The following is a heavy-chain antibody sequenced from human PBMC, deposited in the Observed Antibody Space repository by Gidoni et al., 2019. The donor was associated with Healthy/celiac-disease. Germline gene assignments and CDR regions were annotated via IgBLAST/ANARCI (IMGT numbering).Heavy chain of an antibody. Sequence: QVQLQESGPGLLKPSQTLSLTCPVSGCSISSGGYYWSWIRQHPGKGLEWIGYIYYSGSTNYNPSLKSRVTISVDTSKNQFSLKLSSVTAADTAVYYCARASLTIFGAIGWFDPWGQGTLVTVSS. CDR3: ARASLTIFGAIGWFDP. CDR2: IYYSGST. CDR1: GCSISSGGYY. D-gene: IGHD3-3*01. J-gene: IGHJ5*02. V-gene: IGHV4-31*03.